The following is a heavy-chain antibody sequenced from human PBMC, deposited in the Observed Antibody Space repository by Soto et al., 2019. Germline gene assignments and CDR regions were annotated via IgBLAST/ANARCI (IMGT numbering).Heavy chain of an antibody. Sequence: ASVKVSCKASGYTFTSYGISWVRQAPGQGLEWMGWISAYNGNTNYAQKQQGRVTMTTDTSTSTANMEQRSLRSDDTAVYYCALDFGSYGYERYYYYYYGMDFWGQGTTVTVSS. V-gene: IGHV1-18*01. CDR1: GYTFTSYG. J-gene: IGHJ6*02. CDR2: ISAYNGNT. CDR3: ALDFGSYGYERYYYYYYGMDF. D-gene: IGHD3-16*01.